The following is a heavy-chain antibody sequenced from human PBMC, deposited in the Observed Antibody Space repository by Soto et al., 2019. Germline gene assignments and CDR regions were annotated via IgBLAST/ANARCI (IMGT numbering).Heavy chain of an antibody. CDR3: ARNVPHTGYYNH. CDR1: GYSFTSYA. V-gene: IGHV1-3*01. J-gene: IGHJ5*02. D-gene: IGHD3-9*01. Sequence: QVRLVQSGTEVKKPGASMKLSCKASGYSFTSYAIHWMRRAPGQRLEWMGWIFAGNGDTEYSPKFQDRVTITRDTSASTTYIQLTSLGSEDTAVYYCARNVPHTGYYNHWGPGTLVTVSS. CDR2: IFAGNGDT.